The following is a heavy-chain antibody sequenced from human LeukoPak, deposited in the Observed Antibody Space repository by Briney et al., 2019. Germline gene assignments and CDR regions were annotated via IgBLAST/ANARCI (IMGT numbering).Heavy chain of an antibody. CDR3: ARRIVGATMDV. V-gene: IGHV4-31*03. D-gene: IGHD1-26*01. CDR1: GGSISSGGYY. CDR2: IYYSGST. J-gene: IGHJ6*02. Sequence: PSETLSLTCTVSGGSISSGGYYWSWIRQHPGKGLEWIGYIYYSGSTYYNPSLKSRVTISVDTSKNQFSLKLSSVTAADTAVYYCARRIVGATMDVWGQGTTVTVSS.